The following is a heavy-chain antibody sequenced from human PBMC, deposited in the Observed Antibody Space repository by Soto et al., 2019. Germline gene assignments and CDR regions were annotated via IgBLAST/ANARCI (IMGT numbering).Heavy chain of an antibody. Sequence: SETLSLTCTVSGDSISTGGYYWNWIRQHPGKGLEWIGYIYYSGSTYYNPSLKSRVSISVDTSKNQFSLKLTSVTAADTAVYYCASSYYYVPGSHLSVPPFYGMDVWGQGTTVTVSS. V-gene: IGHV4-31*03. CDR2: IYYSGST. CDR3: ASSYYYVPGSHLSVPPFYGMDV. CDR1: GDSISTGGYY. J-gene: IGHJ6*02. D-gene: IGHD3-10*01.